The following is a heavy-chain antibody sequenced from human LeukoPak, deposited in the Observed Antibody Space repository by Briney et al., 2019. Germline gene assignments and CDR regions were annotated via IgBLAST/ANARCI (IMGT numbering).Heavy chain of an antibody. V-gene: IGHV3-21*01. CDR1: GFTFSSYS. CDR3: ARDGGYFDWLAHDYYYGMDV. Sequence: PGGSLRLSCAASGFTFSSYSMNWVRQAPGKGLEWVSSISSSSSYIYYADSVKGRFTISRDNAKNSLYLQMNSLRAEDTAVYYCARDGGYFDWLAHDYYYGMDVWGQGTTVTVSS. D-gene: IGHD3-9*01. J-gene: IGHJ6*02. CDR2: ISSSSSYI.